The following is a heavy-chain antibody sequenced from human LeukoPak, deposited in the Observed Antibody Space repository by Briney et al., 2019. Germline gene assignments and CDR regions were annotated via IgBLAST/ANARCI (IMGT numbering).Heavy chain of an antibody. V-gene: IGHV3-23*01. CDR1: GFTFSNYA. CDR3: AKEFYYYDSSGFYYFDY. CDR2: ISGSGDST. D-gene: IGHD3-22*01. Sequence: PGGSLRLSCAASGFTFSNYAMSWVRQAPGKGLQWFSGISGSGDSTYYADSVKGRFTISRDNSKNTLYLQMNSLRAEDTAVYYCAKEFYYYDSSGFYYFDYWGQGTLVTVSS. J-gene: IGHJ4*02.